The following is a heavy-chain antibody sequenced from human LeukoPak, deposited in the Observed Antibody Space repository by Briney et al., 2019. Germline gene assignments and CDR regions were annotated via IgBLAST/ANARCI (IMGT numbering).Heavy chain of an antibody. J-gene: IGHJ6*02. V-gene: IGHV3-66*01. D-gene: IGHD3-10*01. CDR2: IYSSGST. Sequence: GGSLRLSCVVSGITVSSNYMSWVRQAPVKGLEWVSIIYSSGSTYSADSVKGRFTISRDNSKNTLYLQMNSLRVEDTAVYYCASEGWFGVRDVWGQGTTVTVSS. CDR3: ASEGWFGVRDV. CDR1: GITVSSNY.